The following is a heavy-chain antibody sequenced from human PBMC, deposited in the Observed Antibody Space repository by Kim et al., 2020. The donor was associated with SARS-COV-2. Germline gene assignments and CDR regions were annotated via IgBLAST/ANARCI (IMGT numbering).Heavy chain of an antibody. J-gene: IGHJ6*02. V-gene: IGHV1-18*01. Sequence: NDAQKLKGRVTMTTDTATSTAYMEMRSMRSDDTAVYYCARWWIHPYGEDVWGQGTTVTVSS. D-gene: IGHD5-18*01. CDR3: ARWWIHPYGEDV.